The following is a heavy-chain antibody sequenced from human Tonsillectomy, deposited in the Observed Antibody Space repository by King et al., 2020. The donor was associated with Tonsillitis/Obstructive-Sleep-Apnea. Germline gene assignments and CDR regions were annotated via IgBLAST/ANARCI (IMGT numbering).Heavy chain of an antibody. Sequence: VQLVESGGGVVQPGRSLRLSCAASGFTFSSYGMHWVRQAPGKGLEWVAVIWYDGSNKYYADSVKGRFTISRTNSKNTLYLQMNRLRDKDTAVYCCARNQVAKEWFGEFIESYYGMDVWGQGTTVTVSS. J-gene: IGHJ6*02. D-gene: IGHD3-10*01. CDR3: ARNQVAKEWFGEFIESYYGMDV. CDR1: GFTFSSYG. CDR2: IWYDGSNK. V-gene: IGHV3-33*01.